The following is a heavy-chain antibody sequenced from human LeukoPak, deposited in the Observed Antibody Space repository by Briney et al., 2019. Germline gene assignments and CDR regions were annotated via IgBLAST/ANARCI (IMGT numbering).Heavy chain of an antibody. V-gene: IGHV4-34*01. CDR3: ARAQNCSSTSCYLSLFDY. CDR1: GGSFSGYY. CDR2: INHSGST. D-gene: IGHD2-2*01. Sequence: SETLSLTCAVYGGSFSGYYWSWLRQPPGKGLEWIGEINHSGSTNYNPSLKSRVTISVDTSKNQFSLKLSSVTAADTAVYYCARAQNCSSTSCYLSLFDYWGQGTLVTVSS. J-gene: IGHJ4*02.